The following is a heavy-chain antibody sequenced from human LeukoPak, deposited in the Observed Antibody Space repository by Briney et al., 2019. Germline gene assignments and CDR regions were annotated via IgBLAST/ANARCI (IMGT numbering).Heavy chain of an antibody. CDR2: INSDGSST. D-gene: IGHD2-2*01. J-gene: IGHJ6*03. V-gene: IGHV3-74*01. CDR1: GFTFSRYW. CDR3: ARVGGSSTSWMDYYYYYMDV. Sequence: PGGSLRLSCAASGFTFSRYWMHWVRQAPGKGLVWVSRINSDGSSTSYADSVKGRFIISRDNAKNTLYLQMNSLRAEDTAVYYCARVGGSSTSWMDYYYYYMDVWGKGTTVTISS.